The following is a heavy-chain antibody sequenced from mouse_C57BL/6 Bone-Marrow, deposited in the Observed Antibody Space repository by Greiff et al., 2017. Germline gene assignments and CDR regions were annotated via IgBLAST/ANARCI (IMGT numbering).Heavy chain of an antibody. CDR2: IHPNSGST. Sequence: QVQLQQPGAELVKPGASVKLSCKASGYTFTSYWMHWVKQRPGQGLEWIGMIHPNSGSTNYNEKFKSKATLTVDKSSSTAYMQLSSLTSEDSAVYDGARLLPLYYCAMDYWGQGTSVTVSS. CDR1: GYTFTSYW. J-gene: IGHJ4*01. CDR3: ARLLPLYYCAMDY. D-gene: IGHD1-1*01. V-gene: IGHV1-64*01.